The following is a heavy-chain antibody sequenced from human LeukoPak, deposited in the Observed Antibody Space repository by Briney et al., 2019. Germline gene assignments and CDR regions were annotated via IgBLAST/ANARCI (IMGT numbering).Heavy chain of an antibody. CDR3: ARGRAAYAWLREVYYYYYGMDV. J-gene: IGHJ6*02. CDR2: INHSGST. Sequence: PSETLSVTCAVYGGSFSGYNWSWIRQPPGKGLEWIGEINHSGSTNYNPSLKSRVTISVDTSKNQFSLKLSSVTAADTAVYYCARGRAAYAWLREVYYYYYGMDVWGQGTTVTVSS. V-gene: IGHV4-34*01. CDR1: GGSFSGYN. D-gene: IGHD5-12*01.